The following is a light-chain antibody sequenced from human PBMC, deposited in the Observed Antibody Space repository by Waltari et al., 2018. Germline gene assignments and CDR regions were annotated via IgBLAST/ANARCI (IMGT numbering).Light chain of an antibody. V-gene: IGKV3-20*01. CDR3: QQYGSSPLT. J-gene: IGKJ3*01. CDR2: GAS. Sequence: EIVLTQSPGTLSLSPGEGATLSCRASQSVSSNYLTWYQQKPGQAPRLLIYGASSRATGILDRFSGSGSGTDFTLTISRLEPEDFAVYYCQQYGSSPLTFGPGTKVDIK. CDR1: QSVSSNY.